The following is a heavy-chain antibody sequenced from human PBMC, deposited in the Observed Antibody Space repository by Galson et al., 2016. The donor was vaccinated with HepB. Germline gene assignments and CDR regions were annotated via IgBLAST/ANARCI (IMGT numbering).Heavy chain of an antibody. CDR1: GFTFSSYY. Sequence: SLRLSCAASGFTFSSYYMNWVRQAPGKGLEWVAVLMHVGGEKDYGDSVKGRFTISRDDSKNTLHLQMNSLRGDDTAVYYCARGYYNAMDVWGQGATVTVSS. V-gene: IGHV3-30-3*01. J-gene: IGHJ6*02. CDR3: ARGYYNAMDV. CDR2: LMHVGGEK.